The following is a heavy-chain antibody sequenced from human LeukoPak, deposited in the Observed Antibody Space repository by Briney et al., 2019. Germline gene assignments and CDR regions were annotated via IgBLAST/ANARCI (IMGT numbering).Heavy chain of an antibody. V-gene: IGHV4-59*10. Sequence: PSETLSLTCAVYGGSISSYYWSWIRQPVGKGLEWIGRIYTSGSTNYNPSLKSRVTMSVDTSKNQFSLKLSSVTAADTAVYYCARVSVLYGMDVWGQGTTVTVSS. CDR2: IYTSGST. J-gene: IGHJ6*02. CDR3: ARVSVLYGMDV. CDR1: GGSISSYY.